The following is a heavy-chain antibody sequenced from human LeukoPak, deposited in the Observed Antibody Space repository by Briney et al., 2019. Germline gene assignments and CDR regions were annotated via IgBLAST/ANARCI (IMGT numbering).Heavy chain of an antibody. D-gene: IGHD6-6*01. CDR2: IIPILGIA. CDR1: GGTFSSYA. V-gene: IGHV1-69*04. Sequence: ASVKVSCKASGGTFSSYAISWVRQAPGQGLEWMGRIIPILGIANYAQKLQGRVTMTTDTSTSTAYMELRSLRSDDTAVYYCARDRGYSSSSGPIDYWGQGTLVTVSS. J-gene: IGHJ4*02. CDR3: ARDRGYSSSSGPIDY.